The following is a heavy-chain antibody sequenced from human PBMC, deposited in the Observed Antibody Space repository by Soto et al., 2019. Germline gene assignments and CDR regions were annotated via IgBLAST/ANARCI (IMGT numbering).Heavy chain of an antibody. CDR3: ARARGSSSWYLNPYYYMDV. CDR2: IGTAGDT. CDR1: GFTFSSYD. Sequence: EVQLVESGGGLVQPGGSLRLSCAASGFTFSSYDMHWVRQATGKGLEWVSAIGTAGDTYYPGSVKGRFTISRENAKNSLYLQMNSLRAGATAVYYCARARGSSSWYLNPYYYMDVWGKGTTVTVSS. V-gene: IGHV3-13*01. J-gene: IGHJ6*03. D-gene: IGHD6-13*01.